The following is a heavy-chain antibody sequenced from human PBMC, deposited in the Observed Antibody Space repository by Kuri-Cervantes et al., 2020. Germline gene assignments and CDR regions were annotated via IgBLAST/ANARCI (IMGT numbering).Heavy chain of an antibody. D-gene: IGHD1/OR15-1a*01. Sequence: GESLKISCAASGFIFSSYAMHWVRQAPGKGLEYVSAISSNGGNTYYADSVKGRFTISRDNAKNTLYLQMNSLGVEDTAIYYCAKGRHSRDWYNEYWGQGTLVTVSS. CDR3: AKGRHSRDWYNEY. CDR1: GFIFSSYA. CDR2: ISSNGGNT. J-gene: IGHJ4*02. V-gene: IGHV3-64*02.